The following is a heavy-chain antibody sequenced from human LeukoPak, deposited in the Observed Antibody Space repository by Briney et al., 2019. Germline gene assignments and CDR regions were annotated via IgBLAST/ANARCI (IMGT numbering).Heavy chain of an antibody. D-gene: IGHD6-13*01. CDR3: ARHGYNSSWYLKGKFDF. Sequence: SQTLSLTCAVSGGSISSGGYSWSWIRQPPGKGLEWIGSGFYNGRAYYNPSLKSRVSISVDTSNNLYSLRLTSVTAADTAVYYCARHGYNSSWYLKGKFDFWGQGTLVTVSS. V-gene: IGHV4-30-2*03. CDR2: GFYNGRA. CDR1: GGSISSGGYS. J-gene: IGHJ4*02.